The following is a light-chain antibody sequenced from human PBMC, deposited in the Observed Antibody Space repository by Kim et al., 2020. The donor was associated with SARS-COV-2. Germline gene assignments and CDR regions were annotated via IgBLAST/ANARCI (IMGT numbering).Light chain of an antibody. CDR3: QQLNSYPLT. J-gene: IGKJ4*01. CDR1: QGIRSY. V-gene: IGKV1-9*01. CDR2: AAS. Sequence: QLTQSPSSLSASVGDRVTITCRASQGIRSYLAWLQQKPGEAPKLLIYAASTLQTGVPSRFSGSGSGTDFTLTISSLQPEDFATYFCQQLNSYPLTFGGGTKVDIK.